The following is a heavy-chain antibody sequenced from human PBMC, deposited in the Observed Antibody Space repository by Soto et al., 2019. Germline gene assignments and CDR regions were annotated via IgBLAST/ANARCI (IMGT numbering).Heavy chain of an antibody. CDR2: ISGSGGST. CDR3: AKEAAQLVHRGAFDI. CDR1: GFTFSSYA. Sequence: GGSLRLSCAASGFTFSSYAMSWVRQAPGKGLEWVSAISGSGGSTYYADSVKGRFTISRDNSKKTMYLQMNIVRAEDPAVYYCAKEAAQLVHRGAFDIWGQGTMVTVSS. J-gene: IGHJ3*02. V-gene: IGHV3-23*01. D-gene: IGHD6-13*01.